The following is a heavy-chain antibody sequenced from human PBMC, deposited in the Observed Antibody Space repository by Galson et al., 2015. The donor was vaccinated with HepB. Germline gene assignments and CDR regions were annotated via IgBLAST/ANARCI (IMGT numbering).Heavy chain of an antibody. V-gene: IGHV3-15*01. CDR2: IKSKTDGETT. J-gene: IGHJ5*02. CDR3: TTDVYYSTYWSWLDP. Sequence: SLRLSCAASGFPFNNAWMTWVRQAPGRGLEWVGRIKSKTDGETTDSAAPVKGRFTISRDDSKNSLYLQMNSLKTEDTAVYYCTTDVYYSTYWSWLDPWGQGTLVTVSS. CDR1: GFPFNNAW. D-gene: IGHD2-8*02.